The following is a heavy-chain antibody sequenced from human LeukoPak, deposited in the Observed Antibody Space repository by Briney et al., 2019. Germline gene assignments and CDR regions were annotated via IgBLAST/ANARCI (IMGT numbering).Heavy chain of an antibody. CDR3: ARPVAYCGGDCYSDY. CDR2: INHSGST. Sequence: PSETLSLTCAVYGGSFSGYYWSWIRQPPGKGLEWIGEINHSGSTNYNPSLKSRVTISVDTSKNQFSLKLSSVTAADTAVYYCARPVAYCGGDCYSDYWGQGTLVTVSS. V-gene: IGHV4-34*01. D-gene: IGHD2-21*02. CDR1: GGSFSGYY. J-gene: IGHJ4*02.